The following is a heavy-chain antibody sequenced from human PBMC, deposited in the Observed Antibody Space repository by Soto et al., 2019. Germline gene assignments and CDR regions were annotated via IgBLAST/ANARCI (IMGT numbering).Heavy chain of an antibody. CDR3: ARLDGNDYDSSGYYYYYYGMDV. Sequence: PGGSLRLSCAASGFTFSDYYMSWIRQSPGKGLEWVSYISSSGSTIYYADSVKGRFTISRDNAKNSLYLQMNSLRAEDTAVYYCARLDGNDYDSSGYYYYYYGMDVGGQGTTVTVSS. J-gene: IGHJ6*02. CDR2: ISSSGSTI. CDR1: GFTFSDYY. V-gene: IGHV3-11*01. D-gene: IGHD3-22*01.